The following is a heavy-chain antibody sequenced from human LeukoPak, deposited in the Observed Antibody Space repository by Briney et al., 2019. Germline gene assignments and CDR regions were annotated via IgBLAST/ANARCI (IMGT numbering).Heavy chain of an antibody. Sequence: GGSLRLSCAASGFTFSNVWMSWVRQVPGKGLEWVGRIKSKTDGGTAEYTAPVRSRFTISRDDAKNTLYLQMNSLKTEDTAVYYCASYSSGWYPARWGQGTLVTVSS. CDR1: GFTFSNVW. CDR2: IKSKTDGGTA. CDR3: ASYSSGWYPAR. J-gene: IGHJ4*02. V-gene: IGHV3-15*01. D-gene: IGHD6-19*01.